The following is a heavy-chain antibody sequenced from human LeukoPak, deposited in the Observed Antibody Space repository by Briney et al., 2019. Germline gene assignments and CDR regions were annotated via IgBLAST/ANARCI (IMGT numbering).Heavy chain of an antibody. V-gene: IGHV4-34*01. Sequence: SDTVSVTCAVYGGSFSGYYWSWIRQPPGKGLEWIGEINHSRSTNYNPSLKSRCTISVGTSKNQFSLKLSSVTAADTAVYYWARSPYYDFRSGYYTGYYYGMDVWGQGTTVTVSS. CDR3: ARSPYYDFRSGYYTGYYYGMDV. D-gene: IGHD3-3*01. J-gene: IGHJ6*02. CDR1: GGSFSGYY. CDR2: INHSRST.